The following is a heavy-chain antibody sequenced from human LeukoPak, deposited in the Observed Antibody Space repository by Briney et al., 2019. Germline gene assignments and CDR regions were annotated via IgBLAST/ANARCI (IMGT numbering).Heavy chain of an antibody. D-gene: IGHD3-9*01. CDR3: ARALRYFDWLLGFDY. CDR1: GGSISSGDYY. V-gene: IGHV4-30-4*01. CDR2: IYYSGST. Sequence: SETLSLTCTVSGGSISSGDYYWSWIRQPPGKGLEWIGYIYYSGSTYYNPSLKSRVTISVDTSKNQFSLKLSSVTAADTAVYYCARALRYFDWLLGFDYWGQGTLVTVSS. J-gene: IGHJ4*02.